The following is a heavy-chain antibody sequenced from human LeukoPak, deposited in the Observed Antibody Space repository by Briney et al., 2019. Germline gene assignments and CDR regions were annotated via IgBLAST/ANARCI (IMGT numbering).Heavy chain of an antibody. V-gene: IGHV3-48*03. Sequence: GGSLRLSCAASGFTFSSYEMNWVRQAPGKGLEWVSYISSSGNNIYYADSVKGRFTISRDNAKNSLFLQMNRLRAEDTAVYYCARGEWFDNWGQGTLVTVSS. CDR2: ISSSGNNI. D-gene: IGHD3-3*01. CDR3: ARGEWFDN. CDR1: GFTFSSYE. J-gene: IGHJ4*02.